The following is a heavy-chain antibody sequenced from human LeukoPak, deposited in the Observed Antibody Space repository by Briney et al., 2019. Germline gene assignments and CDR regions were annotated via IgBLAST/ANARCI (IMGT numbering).Heavy chain of an antibody. Sequence: SVKVSCKASGGTFSSYAISWVRQAPGQGLEWMGRIIPIFGTANYAQKFQGRVTITTDESTSTAYMELSSLRPEDTAVYYCARDGPLGYCSGGSCYSGYWGQGTLVTVSS. CDR3: ARDGPLGYCSGGSCYSGY. CDR2: IIPIFGTA. J-gene: IGHJ4*02. CDR1: GGTFSSYA. D-gene: IGHD2-15*01. V-gene: IGHV1-69*05.